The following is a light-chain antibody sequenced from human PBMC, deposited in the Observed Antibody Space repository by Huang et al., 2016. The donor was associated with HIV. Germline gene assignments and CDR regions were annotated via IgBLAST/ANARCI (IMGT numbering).Light chain of an antibody. Sequence: EIVLTQSPGTLSLSPGERATLSCRASQRVDTSYLAGYQQKPGQAPRLLIYGASSRATDIPDRCSGSGSGTDVTLTISRLEPEDFAVYYCQQYGSFPPKLTFGGGTKVEMK. CDR1: QRVDTSY. J-gene: IGKJ4*01. CDR2: GAS. V-gene: IGKV3-20*01. CDR3: QQYGSFPPKLT.